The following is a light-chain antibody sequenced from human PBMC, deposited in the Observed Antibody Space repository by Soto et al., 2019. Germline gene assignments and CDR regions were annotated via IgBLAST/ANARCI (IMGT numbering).Light chain of an antibody. J-gene: IGKJ2*01. V-gene: IGKV3-20*01. CDR3: RQYGSSPPMYT. CDR2: GAS. Sequence: EIVLTQSPGTLSLSPGERATLSCRASQSVSSSYLAWYQQKPGQAPRLLIYGASGRATGIPDRFSGSGSGTDFTLTISRLEPEDFAVYYCRQYGSSPPMYTFGQGTKLEIK. CDR1: QSVSSSY.